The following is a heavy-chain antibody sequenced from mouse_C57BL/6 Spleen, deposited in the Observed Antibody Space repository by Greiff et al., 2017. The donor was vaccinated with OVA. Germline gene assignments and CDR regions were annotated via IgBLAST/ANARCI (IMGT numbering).Heavy chain of an antibody. Sequence: VQLVESGAELVKPGASVKMSCKASGYTFTSYWITWVKQRPGQGLEWIGDIYPGSGSTNYNEKFKSKATLTVDTSSSTAYMQLSSLTSEDSAVYYCAREKVYYGYDFDYWGQGTTLTVSS. J-gene: IGHJ2*01. D-gene: IGHD2-2*01. CDR1: GYTFTSYW. V-gene: IGHV1-55*01. CDR2: IYPGSGST. CDR3: AREKVYYGYDFDY.